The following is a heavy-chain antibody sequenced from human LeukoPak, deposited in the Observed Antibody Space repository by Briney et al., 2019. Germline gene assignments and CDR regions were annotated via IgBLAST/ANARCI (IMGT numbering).Heavy chain of an antibody. CDR3: ARPGRGVWPTSGFDY. Sequence: GESVKISCKASGYSFTSYWIGWVRQMPGKGLEWVGMMYPGDSDTRYSPSFQGQVTISADKSISTAYLQWSSLKASDTAMYYCARPGRGVWPTSGFDYWGQGTQVTVSS. V-gene: IGHV5-51*01. D-gene: IGHD1-26*01. CDR2: MYPGDSDT. J-gene: IGHJ4*02. CDR1: GYSFTSYW.